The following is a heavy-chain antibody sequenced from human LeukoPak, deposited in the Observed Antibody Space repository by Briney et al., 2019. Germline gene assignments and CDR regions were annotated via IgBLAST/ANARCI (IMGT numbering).Heavy chain of an antibody. CDR1: GYTFTSYG. V-gene: IGHV1-18*01. J-gene: IGHJ4*02. Sequence: ASVKVSCKASGYTFTSYGISWVRQAPGQGIEWRGWISAYNGNTNYAQKLQGRVTMTTDTSTSTAYMELRSLRSDDTAVYYCAREYSGYDWGQFDYWGQGTLVTVSS. D-gene: IGHD5-12*01. CDR3: AREYSGYDWGQFDY. CDR2: ISAYNGNT.